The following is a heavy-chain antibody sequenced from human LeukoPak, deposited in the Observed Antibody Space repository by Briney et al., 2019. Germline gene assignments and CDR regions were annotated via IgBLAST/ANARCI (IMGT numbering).Heavy chain of an antibody. V-gene: IGHV4-34*01. D-gene: IGHD3-10*01. J-gene: IGHJ4*02. CDR3: ARGPGSGSSRNYFDY. CDR1: GESFSGYY. CDR2: INHSGST. Sequence: PSETLSLTCAVYGESFSGYYWSWICQPPGKGLEWIGEINHSGSTNYNPSLKSRVTISVDTSRNQFSLKLSSVTAADTAVYYCARGPGSGSSRNYFDYWGQGTLVTVSS.